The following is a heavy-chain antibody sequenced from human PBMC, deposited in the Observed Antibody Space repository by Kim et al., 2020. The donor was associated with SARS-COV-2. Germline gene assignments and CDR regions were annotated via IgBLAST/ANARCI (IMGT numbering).Heavy chain of an antibody. CDR3: ARFDYGDYYGWFDP. J-gene: IGHJ5*02. V-gene: IGHV4-59*01. Sequence: TPPLKSRVTISVDTSNNPFSLKLSSVTAADTAVYYCARFDYGDYYGWFDPWGQGTLVTVSS. D-gene: IGHD4-17*01.